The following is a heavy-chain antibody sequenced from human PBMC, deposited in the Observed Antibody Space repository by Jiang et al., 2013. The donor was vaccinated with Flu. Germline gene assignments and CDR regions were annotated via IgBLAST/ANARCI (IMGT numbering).Heavy chain of an antibody. J-gene: IGHJ6*03. Sequence: GPGLVKPSETLSLTCTVSGGSISSHYWSWIRQPPGKGLEWIGYIYYSGSTNYNPSLKSRVTISVDTSKNQFSLKLSSVTAADTAVYYCARGSDYDILTGYPDYYYYYMDVWGKGTTVTVSS. CDR2: IYYSGST. V-gene: IGHV4-59*11. D-gene: IGHD3-9*01. CDR1: GGSISSHY. CDR3: ARGSDYDILTGYPDYYYYYMDV.